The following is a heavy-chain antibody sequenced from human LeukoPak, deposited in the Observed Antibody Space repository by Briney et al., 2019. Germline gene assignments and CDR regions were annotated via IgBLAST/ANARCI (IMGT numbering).Heavy chain of an antibody. J-gene: IGHJ4*02. CDR3: ARWRSSQFDY. Sequence: PSETLSLTCTVSGGSISSYYWSWIRQPPGKGLEWIGYIYCSGSTNYNPSLKSRVTISVDTSKNHFSLKLSSVTAADTAVYYCARWRSSQFDYWGQGTLVTVSS. CDR1: GGSISSYY. CDR2: IYCSGST. V-gene: IGHV4-59*08.